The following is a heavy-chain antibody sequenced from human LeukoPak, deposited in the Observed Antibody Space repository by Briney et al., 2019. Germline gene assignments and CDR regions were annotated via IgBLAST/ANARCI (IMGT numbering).Heavy chain of an antibody. CDR1: GGSISSSNW. CDR3: ASIMGANGLYFDL. J-gene: IGHJ2*01. Sequence: PSGTLSLTCAVSGGSISSSNWWSGVRQPPGKGLGWIGEIYHSGSTNYNPSLKSRVTISVDKSKNQFSLKLSSVTAADTAVYYCASIMGANGLYFDLGGRGTLVTVSS. V-gene: IGHV4-4*02. D-gene: IGHD4/OR15-4a*01. CDR2: IYHSGST.